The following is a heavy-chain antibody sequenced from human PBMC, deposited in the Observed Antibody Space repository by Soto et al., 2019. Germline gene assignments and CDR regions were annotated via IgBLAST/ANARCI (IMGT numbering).Heavy chain of an antibody. Sequence: EVQLVQSGAEVKKPGESLKISCKGTGYSFASYWIGWVRQMSGKGLEWMGVVYPGDSDIRYSPSFRGQVTISADKSISTVYLQWSSLQASDSAIYYCARGSRYYYETSYDSSVAPPDYWGQGTLVTVSS. CDR2: VYPGDSDI. CDR1: GYSFASYW. CDR3: ARGSRYYYETSYDSSVAPPDY. V-gene: IGHV5-51*03. D-gene: IGHD3-22*01. J-gene: IGHJ4*02.